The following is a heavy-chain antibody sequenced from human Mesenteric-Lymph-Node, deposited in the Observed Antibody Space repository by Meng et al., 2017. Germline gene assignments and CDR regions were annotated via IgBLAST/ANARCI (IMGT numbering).Heavy chain of an antibody. CDR2: ISSSGSTI. CDR3: ARGDYYDSSGYYYYYYYGMDV. Sequence: GESLKISCAASGFTFSSYEMNWVRQAPGKGLEWVSYISSSGSTIYYADSVKGRFTISRDNAKNSLYLQMNSLRAEDTAVYYCARGDYYDSSGYYYYYYYGMDVWGQGTTVTGSS. J-gene: IGHJ6*02. V-gene: IGHV3-48*03. CDR1: GFTFSSYE. D-gene: IGHD3-22*01.